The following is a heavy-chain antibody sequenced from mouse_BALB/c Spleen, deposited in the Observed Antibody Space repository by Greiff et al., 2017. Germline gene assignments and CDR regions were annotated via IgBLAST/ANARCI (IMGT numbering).Heavy chain of an antibody. CDR3: VRDYYGSSYYAMDY. J-gene: IGHJ4*01. CDR2: IWTGGGT. CDR1: GFSLTSYD. D-gene: IGHD1-1*01. Sequence: VHLVESGPGLVAPSQSLSITCTVSGFSLTSYDISWIRQPPGKGLEWLGVIWTGGGTNYNSAFMSRLSISKDNSKSQVFLKMNSLQTDDTAIYYCVRDYYGSSYYAMDYWGQGTSVTVSS. V-gene: IGHV2-9-2*01.